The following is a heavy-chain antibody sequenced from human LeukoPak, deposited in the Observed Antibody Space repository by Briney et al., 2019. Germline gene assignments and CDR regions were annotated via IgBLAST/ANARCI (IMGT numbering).Heavy chain of an antibody. CDR2: IPYDGSNK. D-gene: IGHD1-26*01. Sequence: GGSLRLSCAASGFTFSTYGMHWVRQAPGKGLEWVAFIPYDGSNKYYADSLKGQFTISRDNSKNTLYLQMNSLRAKDAAVYDCAKGSLVGGTSRAFDVWGQGTMVTVSS. J-gene: IGHJ3*01. V-gene: IGHV3-30*02. CDR3: AKGSLVGGTSRAFDV. CDR1: GFTFSTYG.